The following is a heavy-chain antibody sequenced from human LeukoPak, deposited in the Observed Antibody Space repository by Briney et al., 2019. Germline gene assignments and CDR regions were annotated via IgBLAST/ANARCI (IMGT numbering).Heavy chain of an antibody. J-gene: IGHJ4*02. CDR1: GFTVSGDY. D-gene: IGHD4-23*01. CDR3: ARRAGGYSHPYDY. Sequence: GGSLRLSCAVSGFTVSGDYMSWIRQGPGKGLEWVSLIYSDDTTLYADSVKGRFTISRDISKNTLYLQMSSLRAEDTAVYYCARRAGGYSHPYDYWGQGVLVTVSS. CDR2: IYSDDTT. V-gene: IGHV3-53*01.